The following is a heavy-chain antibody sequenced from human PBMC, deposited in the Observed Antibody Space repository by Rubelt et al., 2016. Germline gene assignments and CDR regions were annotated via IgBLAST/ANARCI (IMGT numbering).Heavy chain of an antibody. Sequence: QLQLQESGPGLVKPSETLSLTCTVSGGSISSSSYYWGWIRQPPGKGLEWIGSIYYSGSTYYNPSLERRLTISVDTSRNQFSLRLSSVTAADTAVYYCAGNDHDVSRWGQGTLVTVSS. CDR2: IYYSGST. D-gene: IGHD1-1*01. CDR1: GGSISSSSYY. V-gene: IGHV4-39*01. CDR3: AGNDHDVSR. J-gene: IGHJ4*02.